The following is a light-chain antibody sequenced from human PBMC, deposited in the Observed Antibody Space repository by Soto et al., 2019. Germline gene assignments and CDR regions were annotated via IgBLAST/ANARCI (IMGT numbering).Light chain of an antibody. J-gene: IGKJ1*01. CDR2: AAS. CDR1: QSISSY. Sequence: DIQMTQSPSSLSASVGDRVTITCRASQSISSYLNWYQQKPGKAPKLLIYAASSLQSGVPSRFSGSGSGTDFTLTISSPQPEDFATYYCQQSYSTPVTFGQGTKVDIK. V-gene: IGKV1-39*01. CDR3: QQSYSTPVT.